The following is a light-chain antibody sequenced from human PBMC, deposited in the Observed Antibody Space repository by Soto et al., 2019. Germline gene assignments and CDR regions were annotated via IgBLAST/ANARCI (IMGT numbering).Light chain of an antibody. J-gene: IGKJ2*01. CDR2: GAS. CDR3: QQYNSYPYT. Sequence: DIQMTQSPSSLSASVGDRVTITCRASQAISSNLVWYQQKPGKAPKSLIYGASNLESGVPSKFSGSGSGTDFTLTISSLQTEDFATYYCQQYNSYPYTFGQGTKLEIK. V-gene: IGKV1-16*02. CDR1: QAISSN.